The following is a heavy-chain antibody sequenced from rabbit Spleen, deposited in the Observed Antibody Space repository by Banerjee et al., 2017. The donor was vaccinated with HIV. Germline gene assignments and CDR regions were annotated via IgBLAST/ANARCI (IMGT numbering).Heavy chain of an antibody. CDR1: GFSFNSGYD. CDR3: ARDAGTSFSTYGMDL. V-gene: IGHV1S40*01. Sequence: QSLQESGGGLVQPEGSLTLTCTASGFSFNSGYDMCWVRQAPGKGLEWIACIYAGSSDSTYSATWAKGRFTLSKTSSTTVTLQMTSLTAADTATYFCARDAGTSFSTYGMDLWGPGTLVTVS. D-gene: IGHD8-1*01. J-gene: IGHJ6*01. CDR2: IYAGSSDST.